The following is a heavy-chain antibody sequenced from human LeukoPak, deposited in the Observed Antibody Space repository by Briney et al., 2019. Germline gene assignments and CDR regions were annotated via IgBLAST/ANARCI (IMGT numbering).Heavy chain of an antibody. CDR1: GGSISSGSYY. CDR3: ARESWDCSGGSCYTWI. CDR2: IYTSGST. V-gene: IGHV4-61*02. Sequence: SQTLSLTCTVSGGSISSGSYYWSWIRQPAGKGLEWIGRIYTSGSTNYNPSLKSRVTISVDTSKNQFSLKLSSVTAADTAVYYCARESWDCSGGSCYTWIWGQGTLVTVS. J-gene: IGHJ4*02. D-gene: IGHD2-15*01.